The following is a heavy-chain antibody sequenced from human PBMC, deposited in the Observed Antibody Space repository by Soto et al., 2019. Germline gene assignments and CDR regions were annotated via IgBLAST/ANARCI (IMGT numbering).Heavy chain of an antibody. CDR1: GGSISSGGYY. Sequence: QVQLQESGPGLVKPSQTLSLTCTVSGGSISSGGYYWSWIRQHPGKGLEWIGYIYYSGRTYYNPSRKRRVTISVDTSKNQFSLKLSSVTAAETAVYYCARWFRGVPGMDVWGQGTTVTVSS. CDR2: IYYSGRT. V-gene: IGHV4-31*03. J-gene: IGHJ6*02. CDR3: ARWFRGVPGMDV. D-gene: IGHD3-10*01.